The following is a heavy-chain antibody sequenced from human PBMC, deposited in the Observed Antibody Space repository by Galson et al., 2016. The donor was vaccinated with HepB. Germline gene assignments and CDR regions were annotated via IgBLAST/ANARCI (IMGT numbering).Heavy chain of an antibody. CDR1: GFTFSSYA. V-gene: IGHV3-23*01. J-gene: IGHJ5*02. D-gene: IGHD6-13*01. CDR3: AKGNEESNSGSSWYNWFDP. Sequence: SLRLSCAASGFTFSSYAMNWVRQAPGKGLEWVSAISDTGGSTYYGDSVKGRFTISRDNSKNTLYLQMNSLRAEDTAVYYCAKGNEESNSGSSWYNWFDPWGQGTLVTVSS. CDR2: ISDTGGST.